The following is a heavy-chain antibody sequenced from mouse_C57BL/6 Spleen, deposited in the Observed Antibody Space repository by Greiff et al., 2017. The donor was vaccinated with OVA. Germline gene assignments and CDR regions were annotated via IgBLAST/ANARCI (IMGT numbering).Heavy chain of an antibody. CDR1: GYTFTGYW. CDR3: ARNYGRSYWFAY. CDR2: ILPGSGST. V-gene: IGHV1-9*01. D-gene: IGHD1-1*01. Sequence: VQLQQSGAELMKPGASVKLSCKATGYTFTGYWIEWVKQRPGHGFEWIGEILPGSGSTNSNEKFKGKATFTADTSSNTSNMQLSSLTTEDSAISYCARNYGRSYWFAYWGQGTLVTVSA. J-gene: IGHJ3*01.